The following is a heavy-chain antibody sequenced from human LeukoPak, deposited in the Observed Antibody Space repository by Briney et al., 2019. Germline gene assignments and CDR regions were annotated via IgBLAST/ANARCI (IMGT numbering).Heavy chain of an antibody. CDR1: GFTFDDYG. V-gene: IGHV3-20*04. CDR2: INWNGGST. D-gene: IGHD3-22*01. CDR3: ARERPRYYYDSSGYYYF. J-gene: IGHJ4*02. Sequence: GGSPRLSCAASGFTFDDYGMSWVRHAPGKGLEWVSGINWNGGSTGYADSVKGRFTISRDNAKNSLYLQMNSLRAEDTALYYCARERPRYYYDSSGYYYFGGQGTLVTVSS.